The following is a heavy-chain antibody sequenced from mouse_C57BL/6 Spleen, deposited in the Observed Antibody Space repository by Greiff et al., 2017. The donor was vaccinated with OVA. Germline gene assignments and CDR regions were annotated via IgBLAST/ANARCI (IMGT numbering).Heavy chain of an antibody. Sequence: EESGPGLVKPSQSLSLTCSVTGYSITSGYYWNWIRQFPGNKLEWMGYISYDGSNNYNPSLKNRISITRDTSKNQFFLKLNSVTTEDTATYHCARTITTVVADYWGQGTTLTVSS. V-gene: IGHV3-6*01. J-gene: IGHJ2*01. CDR2: ISYDGSN. CDR3: ARTITTVVADY. CDR1: GYSITSGYY. D-gene: IGHD1-1*01.